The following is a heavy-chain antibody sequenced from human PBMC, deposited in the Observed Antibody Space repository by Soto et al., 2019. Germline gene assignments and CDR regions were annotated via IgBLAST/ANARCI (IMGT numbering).Heavy chain of an antibody. V-gene: IGHV3-33*01. CDR3: ARAPTTVTANYYYYYGMDV. CDR1: GFTFSSYG. D-gene: IGHD4-17*01. CDR2: IWYDGSNK. J-gene: IGHJ6*02. Sequence: QVQLVESGGGVVQPGRSLRLSCAASGFTFSSYGMHWVRQAPGKGLEWVAVIWYDGSNKYYADSVKGRFTISRDNSKNTLYLQMNSLRAEDTAVYYCARAPTTVTANYYYYYGMDVWGQGTTVTVSS.